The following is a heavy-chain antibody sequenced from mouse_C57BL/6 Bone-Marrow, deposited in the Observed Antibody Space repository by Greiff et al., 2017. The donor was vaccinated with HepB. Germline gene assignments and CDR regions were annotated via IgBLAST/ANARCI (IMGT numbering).Heavy chain of an antibody. D-gene: IGHD2-5*01. J-gene: IGHJ3*01. CDR3: AKGAYYSNYWFAY. CDR1: GFSLTSYG. V-gene: IGHV2-5*01. Sequence: QVQLQQSGPGLVQPSQSLSITCTVSGFSLTSYGVHWVRQSPGKGLGWLGVIWRGGSTDYNAAFMSRLSITKDNSKSQVFFKMNSLQADDTAIYYCAKGAYYSNYWFAYWGQGTLVTVSA. CDR2: IWRGGST.